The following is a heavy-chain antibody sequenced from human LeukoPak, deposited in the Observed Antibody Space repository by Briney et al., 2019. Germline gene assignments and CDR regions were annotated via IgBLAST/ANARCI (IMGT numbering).Heavy chain of an antibody. CDR3: ARPGVGAADDAFDI. V-gene: IGHV4-28*01. Sequence: SDTLSLTCAVSGYSISSSNWWGWIRQPPGKGLEWIGYIYYSGSTYYNPPLKSRVTMSVDTSKNQFSLELSSVTAADTAVYYCARPGVGAADDAFDIWGQGTMVTISS. CDR2: IYYSGST. CDR1: GYSISSSNW. D-gene: IGHD1-26*01. J-gene: IGHJ3*02.